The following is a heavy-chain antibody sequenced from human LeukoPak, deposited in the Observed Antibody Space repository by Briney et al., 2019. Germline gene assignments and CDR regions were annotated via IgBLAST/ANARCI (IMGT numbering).Heavy chain of an antibody. J-gene: IGHJ5*02. CDR2: IYYSGST. CDR3: ARGGGGGDYNWFDP. V-gene: IGHV4-31*03. CDR1: GGSISSGGYY. Sequence: SSETLSLTCTVPGGSISSGGYYWSWIRQHPGKGLEWIGYIYYSGSTYYNPSLKSRVTISVDTSKNQFSLKLSSVTAADTAVYYCARGGGGGDYNWFDPWGQGTLVTVSS. D-gene: IGHD2-21*02.